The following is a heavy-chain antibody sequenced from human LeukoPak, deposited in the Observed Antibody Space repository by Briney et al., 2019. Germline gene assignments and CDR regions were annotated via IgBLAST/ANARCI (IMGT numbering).Heavy chain of an antibody. CDR2: ISGSSATI. D-gene: IGHD3-9*01. V-gene: IGHV3-48*04. J-gene: IGHJ4*02. Sequence: PGGSLRLSCEASGFTFSRFSLNWVRQAPGKGPEWLSYISGSSATIYYADSVKGRFTISRDNAKNMLYLQMNSLRAEDTAVYYCARGITGHYGNDFWGQGTLVTVSS. CDR3: ARGITGHYGNDF. CDR1: GFTFSRFS.